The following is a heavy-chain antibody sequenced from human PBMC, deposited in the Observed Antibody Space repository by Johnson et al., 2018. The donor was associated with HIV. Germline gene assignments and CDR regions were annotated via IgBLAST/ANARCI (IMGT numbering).Heavy chain of an antibody. D-gene: IGHD2-15*01. CDR3: AASPEDLRAFDI. J-gene: IGHJ3*02. CDR2: ISYDGSDK. Sequence: QVQLVESGGGVVQPGRSLRLSCAASGFTFSSYAMHWVRQAPAKGLEWVAVISYDGSDKYYAASVKGRFTISRDNAKNSLYLQMNSLRAEDTALYYCAASPEDLRAFDIWGQGTMVTVSS. CDR1: GFTFSSYA. V-gene: IGHV3-30*04.